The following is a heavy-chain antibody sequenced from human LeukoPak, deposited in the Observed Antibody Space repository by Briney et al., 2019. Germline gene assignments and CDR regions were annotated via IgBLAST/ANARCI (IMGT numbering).Heavy chain of an antibody. V-gene: IGHV3-30*04. CDR2: ISYDGSNK. J-gene: IGHJ4*02. CDR3: AKDTPWGPVVRFDY. D-gene: IGHD2-15*01. Sequence: PGGSLRLSCAASGFTFSSYAMHWVRQAPGKGLEWVAVISYDGSNKYYADSVKGRFTISRDNSKNTLYLQMNSLRAEDTAVYYCAKDTPWGPVVRFDYWGQGTLVTVSS. CDR1: GFTFSSYA.